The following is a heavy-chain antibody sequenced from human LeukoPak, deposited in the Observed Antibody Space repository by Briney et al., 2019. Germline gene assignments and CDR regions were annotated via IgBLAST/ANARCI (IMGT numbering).Heavy chain of an antibody. V-gene: IGHV4-59*01. CDR3: ARDIPTGYHDY. D-gene: IGHD3-9*01. Sequence: SETLSLTCTVSGGSISSYYWSWIRQPPGKGLEWIGYIYYSGSTNYNPSLKSRVTISVDTSKNQFSLKLSSVTAADTAVYYCARDIPTGYHDYWGQGTLVTVSS. CDR2: IYYSGST. CDR1: GGSISSYY. J-gene: IGHJ4*02.